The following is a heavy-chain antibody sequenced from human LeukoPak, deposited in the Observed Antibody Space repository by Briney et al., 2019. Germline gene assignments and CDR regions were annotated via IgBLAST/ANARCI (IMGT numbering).Heavy chain of an antibody. Sequence: QTGGSLRLSCAASGFTFSSYGMHWVRQAPGKGLEWVAVIWYDGSNKYYADSVKGRFTISRDNSKNTLYLQMNSLRAEDTAVYYCARGGGNYYDSSGYYLDYWGQGTLVTVSS. J-gene: IGHJ4*02. CDR1: GFTFSSYG. D-gene: IGHD3-22*01. CDR3: ARGGGNYYDSSGYYLDY. CDR2: IWYDGSNK. V-gene: IGHV3-33*01.